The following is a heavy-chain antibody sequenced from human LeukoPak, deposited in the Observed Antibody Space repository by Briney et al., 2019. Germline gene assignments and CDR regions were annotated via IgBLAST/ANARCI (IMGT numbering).Heavy chain of an antibody. CDR3: AKEGYSYGYYYYYYMDV. V-gene: IGHV3-43*01. D-gene: IGHD5-18*01. Sequence: HPGGSLRLSCAASGFTFDDHTMHWVRQAPGKGLEWVSLLSWDGGSTYYADSVKGRFTISRDNSKNSLYLQMNSLRTEDTALYYCAKEGYSYGYYYYYYMDVWGKGTTVTVSS. CDR2: LSWDGGST. J-gene: IGHJ6*03. CDR1: GFTFDDHT.